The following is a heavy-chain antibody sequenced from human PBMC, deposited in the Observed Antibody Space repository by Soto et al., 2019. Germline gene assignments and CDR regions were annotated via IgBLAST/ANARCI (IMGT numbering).Heavy chain of an antibody. J-gene: IGHJ6*02. CDR1: GYTFTGYY. V-gene: IGHV1-2*02. CDR3: ARVGYCSSTSCPYYGMDV. D-gene: IGHD2-2*01. CDR2: INPNSGGT. Sequence: GASVEVSCKASGYTFTGYYMHWVRQAPGQGLELMGWINPNSGGTNYAQKFQGRVTMTRDTSISTAYMELSRLRSDDTAVYYCARVGYCSSTSCPYYGMDVWGQGTTVTVSS.